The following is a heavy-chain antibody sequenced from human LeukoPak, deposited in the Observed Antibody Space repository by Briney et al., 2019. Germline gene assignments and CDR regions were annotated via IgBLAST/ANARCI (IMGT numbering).Heavy chain of an antibody. CDR2: ISSSGSTI. D-gene: IGHD2-15*01. Sequence: PGGSLRLSCAAPGFTFSDYYMSWIRQAPGKGLEWVSYISSSGSTIYYADSVKGRFTISRDNAKNSLYLQMNSLRAEDTAVYYCAREANLGYCSGGSCPNWFDPWGQGTLVTVSS. V-gene: IGHV3-11*04. CDR3: AREANLGYCSGGSCPNWFDP. CDR1: GFTFSDYY. J-gene: IGHJ5*02.